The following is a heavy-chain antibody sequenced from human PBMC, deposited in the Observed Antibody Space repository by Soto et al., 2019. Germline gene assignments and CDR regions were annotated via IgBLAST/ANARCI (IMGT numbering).Heavy chain of an antibody. D-gene: IGHD2-2*01. CDR2: INAGNGNT. Sequence: ASVKVSCKASGYTFTSYAMHWVRQAPGQRLEWMGWINAGNGNTKYSQKFQGRVTITRDTSASTAYMELSSLRSEDTAVYYCARDFVVVPAAMRAFDIWGQGTMVTVSS. CDR1: GYTFTSYA. V-gene: IGHV1-3*01. J-gene: IGHJ3*02. CDR3: ARDFVVVPAAMRAFDI.